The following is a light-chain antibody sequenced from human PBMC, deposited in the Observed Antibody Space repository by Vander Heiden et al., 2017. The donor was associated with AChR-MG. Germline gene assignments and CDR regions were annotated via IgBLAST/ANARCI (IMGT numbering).Light chain of an antibody. CDR1: QEISNH. CDR3: QQYGVLPPST. CDR2: HAS. J-gene: IGKJ2*01. Sequence: DIQITQSPSSLSASVGDRVTIPCQASQEISNHLNWYQQKPGRAPKLLIYHASTLETGVPSRFSGSGLGTNFTFTILSLQPEDYAAYYCQQYGVLPPSTFGRGTRLDIK. V-gene: IGKV1-33*01.